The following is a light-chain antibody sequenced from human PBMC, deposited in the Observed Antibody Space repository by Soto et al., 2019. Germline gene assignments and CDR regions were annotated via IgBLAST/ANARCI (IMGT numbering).Light chain of an antibody. Sequence: SYELTHPPSVSVAPGQTARITCERNNIGSKSVHWYQQKPGQAPVLVVCGDSDRPSGNPERFSGSNSENTATLTITRVEAGDEADYYCQVWDSSSDHVVFGGGTKVTVL. J-gene: IGLJ2*01. CDR2: GDS. CDR1: NIGSKS. V-gene: IGLV3-21*02. CDR3: QVWDSSSDHVV.